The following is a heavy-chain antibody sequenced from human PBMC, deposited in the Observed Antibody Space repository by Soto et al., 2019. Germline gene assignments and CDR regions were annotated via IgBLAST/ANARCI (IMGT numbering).Heavy chain of an antibody. CDR2: ISSSGSGI. V-gene: IGHV3-23*01. CDR3: AKDSHPASWFYLDS. Sequence: VQLLESGGGLIQPGGSLRLSCAASGFTFSANAMSCVRQAPGKGLEWVSGISSSGSGIYYADSVKGRFTISRDNSTDTVDLPMDSLRGEDTAIYYCAKDSHPASWFYLDSWGQGTRV. D-gene: IGHD6-13*01. CDR1: GFTFSANA. J-gene: IGHJ4*02.